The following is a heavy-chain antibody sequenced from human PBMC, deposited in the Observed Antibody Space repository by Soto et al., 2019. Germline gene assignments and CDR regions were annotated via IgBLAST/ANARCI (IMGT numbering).Heavy chain of an antibody. Sequence: GESLKISCAASGFTFSSYDMSWVRQAPGKGLEWVSAISGSGGSTYYADSVKGRFTISRDNSKNTLYLEMRSLRAEDTAVYYCAKDVYYDKYCDYWGQGTLVTVSS. D-gene: IGHD3-22*01. CDR1: GFTFSSYD. J-gene: IGHJ4*02. CDR2: ISGSGGST. V-gene: IGHV3-23*01. CDR3: AKDVYYDKYCDY.